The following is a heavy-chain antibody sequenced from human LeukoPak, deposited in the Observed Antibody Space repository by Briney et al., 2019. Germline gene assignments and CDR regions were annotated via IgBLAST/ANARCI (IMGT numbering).Heavy chain of an antibody. V-gene: IGHV1-69*05. CDR2: IIPIFGTA. D-gene: IGHD6-13*01. Sequence: SVKVSCKVSGGTFTKYTIIWVRQAPGQGLGWMGGIIPIFGTANYAQKFQGRVTITTDESTSTAYMELSSLRSEDTAVYYCARTPYSSSWYYGGYYYYYYMDVWGKGTTVTVSS. CDR1: GGTFTKYT. J-gene: IGHJ6*03. CDR3: ARTPYSSSWYYGGYYYYYYMDV.